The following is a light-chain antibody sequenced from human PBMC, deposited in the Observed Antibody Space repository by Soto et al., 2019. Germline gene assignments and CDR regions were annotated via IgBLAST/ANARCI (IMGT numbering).Light chain of an antibody. J-gene: IGKJ1*01. CDR3: QQYNDWPPWT. Sequence: EKVMTHSPATLSVSPGERATLSCRASQSVNSNLAWYQQKPGQAPRLLIYGASTRATGIPARFSGSGSGTEFTLTISSLQSEDIAVYYCQQYNDWPPWTFGQGTKVDI. V-gene: IGKV3-15*01. CDR1: QSVNSN. CDR2: GAS.